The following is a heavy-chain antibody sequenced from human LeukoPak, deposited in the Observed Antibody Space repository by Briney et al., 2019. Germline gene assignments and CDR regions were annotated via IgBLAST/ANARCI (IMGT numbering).Heavy chain of an antibody. D-gene: IGHD6-13*01. J-gene: IGHJ4*02. CDR1: GDSIRNYY. CDR3: ARDQIHGAAAGSYY. Sequence: PSETLSLTCTVSGDSIRNYYWNWIRQPPGKGLEWIGYGHYSGSTFSNPSLKSRVTFSVDTSNNQFSLRLTSVTAADTAVYYCARDQIHGAAAGSYYWGQGTLVTVSS. CDR2: GHYSGST. V-gene: IGHV4-59*01.